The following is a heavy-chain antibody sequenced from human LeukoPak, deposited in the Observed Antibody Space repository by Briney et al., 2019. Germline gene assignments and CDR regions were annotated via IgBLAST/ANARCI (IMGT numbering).Heavy chain of an antibody. V-gene: IGHV3-23*01. CDR1: GFTFSSYA. D-gene: IGHD6-13*01. CDR2: ISGRGVRT. CDR3: AKDLDSSNRRIAATGVSFDP. Sequence: RGGCLRLSCAASGFTFSSYAMRWDRQAPGGGPEWVSVISGRGVRTYYANSVKGRFTFSRYNSKNTLYLQMNSLRAEDTAVYYCAKDLDSSNRRIAATGVSFDPWGQGTLVTVSS. J-gene: IGHJ5*02.